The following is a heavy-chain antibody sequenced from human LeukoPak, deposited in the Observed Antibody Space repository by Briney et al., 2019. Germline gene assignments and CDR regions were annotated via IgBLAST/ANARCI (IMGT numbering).Heavy chain of an antibody. D-gene: IGHD3-22*01. V-gene: IGHV1-18*01. Sequence: GASVKVSCKASGYTFTSYGISWVRQAPGQGLEWMGWISAYNGNTNYAQKFQGRVTITADESTSTAYMELSSLRPEDTAVYYCATTRGLGGYYDSSGYLGLWGQGTLVTVSS. CDR1: GYTFTSYG. J-gene: IGHJ4*02. CDR2: ISAYNGNT. CDR3: ATTRGLGGYYDSSGYLGL.